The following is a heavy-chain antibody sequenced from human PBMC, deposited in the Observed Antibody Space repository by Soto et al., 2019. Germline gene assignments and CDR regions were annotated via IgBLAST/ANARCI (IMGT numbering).Heavy chain of an antibody. CDR3: ARHSKIVLMVYAIGDNWFDP. CDR1: GGSISSSSYY. D-gene: IGHD2-8*01. Sequence: SETLSLTCTVSGGSISSSSYYWGWIRQPPGKGLEWIGSIYYSGSTYYNPSLKSRVTISVDTSKNQFSLKLSSVTAADTAVYYCARHSKIVLMVYAIGDNWFDPWGQGTLVTVS. CDR2: IYYSGST. V-gene: IGHV4-39*01. J-gene: IGHJ5*02.